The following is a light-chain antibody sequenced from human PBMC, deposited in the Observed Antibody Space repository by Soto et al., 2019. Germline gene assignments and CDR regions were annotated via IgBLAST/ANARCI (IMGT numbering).Light chain of an antibody. Sequence: QSALTQPASVSGSPGQSITISCTGTSSDVGSYNLVSWYQQHPGKAPKLMISDVSKRPSGISARLSGSKSGSTASLTISGPQDEDEADYYCCSYEGTSTNTVFGGGTQLTVL. CDR3: CSYEGTSTNTV. J-gene: IGLJ7*01. V-gene: IGLV2-23*02. CDR2: DVS. CDR1: SSDVGSYNL.